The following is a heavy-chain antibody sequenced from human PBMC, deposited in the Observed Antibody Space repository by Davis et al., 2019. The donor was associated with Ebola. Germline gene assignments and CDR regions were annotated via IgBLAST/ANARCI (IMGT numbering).Heavy chain of an antibody. V-gene: IGHV1-69*13. CDR3: AREIAAAGY. CDR1: GGNFRTYG. J-gene: IGHJ4*02. Sequence: SVKVSCKASGGNFRTYGISWVRQAPGQGLEWMGGIIPVSATANYAQQFQGRVTITADEATSTAYMELNRLRSEDTAVYYCAREIAAAGYWGQGTLVTVSS. CDR2: IIPVSATA. D-gene: IGHD6-13*01.